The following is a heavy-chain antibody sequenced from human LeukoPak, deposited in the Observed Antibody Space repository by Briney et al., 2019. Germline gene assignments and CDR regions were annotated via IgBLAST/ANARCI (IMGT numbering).Heavy chain of an antibody. Sequence: GGSLRLSCAASGFTFSSYWMSWVRQAPGKGLEWVANIKQDGSEKYYVDSVKGRFTISRDNAKNSLYLQMNSLRAEDTAVYYCARDEPMRYSRFDYWGQGTLVTVSS. CDR3: ARDEPMRYSRFDY. V-gene: IGHV3-7*01. CDR1: GFTFSSYW. J-gene: IGHJ4*02. D-gene: IGHD6-13*01. CDR2: IKQDGSEK.